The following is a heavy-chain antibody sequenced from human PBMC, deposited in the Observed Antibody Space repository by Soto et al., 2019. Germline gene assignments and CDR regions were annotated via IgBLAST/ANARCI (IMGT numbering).Heavy chain of an antibody. J-gene: IGHJ6*02. CDR1: GGDFLSYT. Sequence: QLVQYGAEVKKPGSSVKVSCKASGGDFLSYTISWVRQAPGQGPEWMGTIIPILDVAKNAQKFQGRVAITADKATSTVYRELRSLRSDDTAVYYCAQMWFGELWHGMDVWGQGTTITVSS. CDR3: AQMWFGELWHGMDV. V-gene: IGHV1-69*02. D-gene: IGHD3-10*01. CDR2: IIPILDVA.